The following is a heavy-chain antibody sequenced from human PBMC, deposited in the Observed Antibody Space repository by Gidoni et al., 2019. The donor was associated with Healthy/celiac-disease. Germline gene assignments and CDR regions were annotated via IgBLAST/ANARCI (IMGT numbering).Heavy chain of an antibody. Sequence: EVQLVESGGGLVQPGGSLRLSCSASGFTFSSYAMHWVRQAPGKGLEYVSAISSNGGSTYYADSVKGRFTISRDNSKNTLYLQMSSLRAEDTAVYYCVKDLSESDDAFDIWGQGTMVTVSS. J-gene: IGHJ3*02. CDR3: VKDLSESDDAFDI. CDR1: GFTFSSYA. CDR2: ISSNGGST. V-gene: IGHV3-64D*06.